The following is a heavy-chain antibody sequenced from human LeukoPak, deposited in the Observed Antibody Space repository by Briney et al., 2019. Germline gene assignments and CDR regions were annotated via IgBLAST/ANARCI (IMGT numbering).Heavy chain of an antibody. CDR2: IYYSGST. J-gene: IGHJ5*02. CDR1: GASISSGDYY. V-gene: IGHV4-30-4*01. Sequence: SQTLSLTCTVSGASISSGDYYWSWIRQPPGKGLECIGHIYYSGSTYYNPSLKSRVTISVDTSKNQFSLKLSSVTAADTAVYYCARASRYCSSTSCYPTRYNWFDPWGQGTLVTVSS. CDR3: ARASRYCSSTSCYPTRYNWFDP. D-gene: IGHD2-2*01.